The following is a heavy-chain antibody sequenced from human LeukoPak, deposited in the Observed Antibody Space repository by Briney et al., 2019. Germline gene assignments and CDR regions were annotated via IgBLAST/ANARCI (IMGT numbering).Heavy chain of an antibody. Sequence: PGGSLRLSCAASGFTFSNAWMSWVRQAPGKGLEWVSVIYSGGSTYYADSVKGRFTISRDNSKNTLYLQMNSLRAEDTAVYYCARESYGDNFYYYYYMDVWGKGTTVTISS. CDR2: IYSGGST. V-gene: IGHV3-53*01. J-gene: IGHJ6*03. CDR3: ARESYGDNFYYYYYMDV. CDR1: GFTFSNAW. D-gene: IGHD4-17*01.